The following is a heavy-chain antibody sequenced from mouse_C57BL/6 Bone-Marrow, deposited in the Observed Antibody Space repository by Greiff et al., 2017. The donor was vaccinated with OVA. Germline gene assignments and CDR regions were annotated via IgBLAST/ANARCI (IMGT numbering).Heavy chain of an antibody. Sequence: EVQLQQSGPVLVKPGASVKMSCKASGYTFSDYYMNWVKQSHGKSLEWIGVINTYNGGTSYKQKVKGKATFTGDNSSSTAYMELNSLTSEDSAVYYCARRVIYYYNIGYGGQGTTLTVSS. V-gene: IGHV1-19*01. D-gene: IGHD1-1*01. CDR3: ARRVIYYYNIGY. CDR2: INTYNGGT. CDR1: GYTFSDYY. J-gene: IGHJ2*01.